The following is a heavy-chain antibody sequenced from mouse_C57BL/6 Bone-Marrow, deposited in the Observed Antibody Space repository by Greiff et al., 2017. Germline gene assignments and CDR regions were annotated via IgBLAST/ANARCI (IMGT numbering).Heavy chain of an antibody. V-gene: IGHV1-82*01. CDR2: LYPGDGDT. D-gene: IGHD1-1*01. J-gene: IGHJ2*01. Sequence: QVQLQQSGPELVKPGASVKISCKASGYAFSSSWMNWVKQRPGKGLEWIGRLYPGDGDTNYTGTFKGKATLTADKSSSTAYMQLSSLTSEDSAVYFCARNPEYYGSSHPYYFDYGGQGTTLTVSS. CDR1: GYAFSSSW. CDR3: ARNPEYYGSSHPYYFDY.